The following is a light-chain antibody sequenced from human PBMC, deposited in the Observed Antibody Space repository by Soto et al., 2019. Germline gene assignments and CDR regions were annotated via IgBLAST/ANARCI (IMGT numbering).Light chain of an antibody. Sequence: DIQMTPSPSTLSASVGDRVTITCRASQSIGSWLAWYQQKPGKAPKLLIYDASGLERGVPSRFSGSGSGTECTLTISSLQPDDFATYYCQQYKKYSTFGGGTKVEIK. CDR3: QQYKKYST. CDR2: DAS. CDR1: QSIGSW. J-gene: IGKJ4*01. V-gene: IGKV1-5*01.